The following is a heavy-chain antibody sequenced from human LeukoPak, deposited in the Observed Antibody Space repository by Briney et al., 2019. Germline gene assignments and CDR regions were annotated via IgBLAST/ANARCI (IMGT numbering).Heavy chain of an antibody. CDR1: GGSISNSNSY. V-gene: IGHV4-39*07. J-gene: IGHJ3*02. D-gene: IGHD3-22*01. Sequence: SETLSLTCTVSGGSISNSNSYWGWIRQSPGTGLEWIANIYYSGSTYYNPSLKSRLTISVDTSKNQFSLKLSSVTAADTAVYYCTRAGYYYDSSGYYYVLPNAFDIWGQGTMVTVSS. CDR2: IYYSGST. CDR3: TRAGYYYDSSGYYYVLPNAFDI.